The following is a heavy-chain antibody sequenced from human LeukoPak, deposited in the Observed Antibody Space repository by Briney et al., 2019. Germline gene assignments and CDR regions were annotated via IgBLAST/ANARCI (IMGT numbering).Heavy chain of an antibody. D-gene: IGHD2-2*01. V-gene: IGHV4-39*01. CDR3: ARRPRPHCSSTSCPHVRTFDY. Sequence: PSETLSLTCTVSGGSISSSSYYWGGLRQPLGKGLEWIGSIYYSGSTYYKPSLKSRVTISVDTSKNQFSLKLSSVTAADTAVYYCARRPRPHCSSTSCPHVRTFDYWGQGTLVTVSS. CDR1: GGSISSSSYY. J-gene: IGHJ4*02. CDR2: IYYSGST.